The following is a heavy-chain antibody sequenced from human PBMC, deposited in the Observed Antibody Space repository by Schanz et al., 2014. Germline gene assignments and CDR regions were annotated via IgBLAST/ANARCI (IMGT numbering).Heavy chain of an antibody. CDR3: AKDRSWDYDSSGYFDY. J-gene: IGHJ4*02. D-gene: IGHD3-22*01. Sequence: EVQLVQSGGGLVQPGGSLRLSCAASGFTFSSHWMHWVRQDPGKGLVWVARINSVGSNTDYADSVTGRFTISRDNAKNTLYLQMNSLRAEDTAVYYCAKDRSWDYDSSGYFDYWGQGTLXTVSS. CDR2: INSVGSNT. V-gene: IGHV3-74*01. CDR1: GFTFSSHW.